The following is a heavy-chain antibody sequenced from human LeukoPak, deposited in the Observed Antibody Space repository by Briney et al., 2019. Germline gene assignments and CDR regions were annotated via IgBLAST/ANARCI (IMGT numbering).Heavy chain of an antibody. V-gene: IGHV1-69*01. CDR3: AVPPATQYYFDY. D-gene: IGHD1-26*01. CDR2: IIPIFGTA. Sequence: GASVKVSCKASGGTCSSYAISWVRQAPGQGLEWMGGIIPIFGTANYAQKFQGRVTITADESTSTAYMELSSLRSEDTAVYYCAVPPATQYYFDYWGQGTLVTVSS. CDR1: GGTCSSYA. J-gene: IGHJ4*02.